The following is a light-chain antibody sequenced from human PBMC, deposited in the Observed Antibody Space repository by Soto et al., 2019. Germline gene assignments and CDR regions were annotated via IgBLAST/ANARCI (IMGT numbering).Light chain of an antibody. CDR2: DAF. V-gene: IGKV1-5*01. J-gene: IGKJ4*01. Sequence: DIQMTQSPSSLSASVGDRVTITCRASQSISSWLAWYQQKPGKAPKLLIFDAFSMQSGVPSRFSGSRSGTEFTLTISSLQPDDFATYYCQQYNSYSPFTLGGGTKVEIK. CDR1: QSISSW. CDR3: QQYNSYSPFT.